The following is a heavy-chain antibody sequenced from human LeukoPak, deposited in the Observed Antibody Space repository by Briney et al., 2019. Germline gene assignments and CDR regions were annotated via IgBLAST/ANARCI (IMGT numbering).Heavy chain of an antibody. CDR1: GFTFSSYW. D-gene: IGHD6-19*01. CDR3: ARDTAVAGTRYYYYYMDV. J-gene: IGHJ6*03. CDR2: INSDGSST. V-gene: IGHV3-74*01. Sequence: GGSLRLSCAASGFTFSSYWMHWVRQAPGKGLVWVSRINSDGSSTSYADSVKGRFTISRDNAKNTLYRQMNSLRAEDTAVYYCARDTAVAGTRYYYYYMDVWGKGTTVTVSS.